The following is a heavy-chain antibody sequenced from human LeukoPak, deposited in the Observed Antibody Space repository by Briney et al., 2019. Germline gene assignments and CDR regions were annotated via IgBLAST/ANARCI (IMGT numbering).Heavy chain of an antibody. CDR1: GFTFSNNW. D-gene: IGHD5-24*01. Sequence: GGSLRLSCAASGFTFSNNWMTWVRQAPGKGLEWVATVKKDASEKYYVDSVKGRFTVSRDNSLNTLHLQMNSLKTEDTAVYYCAREFGHNRWYFDYWGQGALVTISS. V-gene: IGHV3-7*01. CDR2: VKKDASEK. CDR3: AREFGHNRWYFDY. J-gene: IGHJ4*02.